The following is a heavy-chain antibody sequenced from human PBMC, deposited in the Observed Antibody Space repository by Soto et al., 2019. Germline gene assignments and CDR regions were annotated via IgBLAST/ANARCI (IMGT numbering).Heavy chain of an antibody. J-gene: IGHJ4*02. CDR3: ARDDGYKKYYFDY. D-gene: IGHD5-12*01. Sequence: SETLSLTCTVSGGSISSGDYYWSWIRQPPGKGLEWIGYIYYSGSTYYNPSLKSRVTISVDTSKNQFSLKLSSVTAADTAVYYCARDDGYKKYYFDYWGQGTLLTVSS. CDR2: IYYSGST. CDR1: GGSISSGDYY. V-gene: IGHV4-30-4*01.